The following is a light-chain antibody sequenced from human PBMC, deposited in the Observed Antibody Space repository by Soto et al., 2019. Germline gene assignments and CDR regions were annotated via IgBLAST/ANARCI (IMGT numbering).Light chain of an antibody. J-gene: IGLJ2*01. Sequence: QAVVTQPPSASGTPGQRVTISCSGSNSNIGSNTANWYQQLPGTAPKLLIYGNDQRPSGVPDRFSGSKSGTSASLAISGLQSEDEADYYCAAWDDSLNGLVVFGGGTKLTVL. V-gene: IGLV1-44*01. CDR2: GND. CDR3: AAWDDSLNGLVV. CDR1: NSNIGSNT.